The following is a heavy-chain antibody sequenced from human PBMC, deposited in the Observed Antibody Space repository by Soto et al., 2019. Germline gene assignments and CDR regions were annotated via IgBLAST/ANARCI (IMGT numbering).Heavy chain of an antibody. V-gene: IGHV3-53*01. J-gene: IGHJ4*02. CDR3: ARVRSGYYYFDY. Sequence: PGWSLRLSCAASVFTVSSNYMSWVRQAPGKGLEWVSVIYSGGSTYYADSVKGRFTISRDNSKNTLYLQMNSLRAEDTAVYYCARVRSGYYYFDYWGQGTLVTVPS. CDR1: VFTVSSNY. CDR2: IYSGGST. D-gene: IGHD3-22*01.